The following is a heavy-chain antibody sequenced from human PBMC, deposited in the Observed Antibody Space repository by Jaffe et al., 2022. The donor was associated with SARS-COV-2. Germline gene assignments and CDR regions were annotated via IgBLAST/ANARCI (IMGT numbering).Heavy chain of an antibody. J-gene: IGHJ4*02. V-gene: IGHV5-51*01. CDR2: IYAGDSDT. CDR1: GYNFNNYW. Sequence: EVQLVQSGAEVKKPGESLKISCEGSGYNFNNYWIGWVRQMPGKGLEWMGVIYAGDSDTRYSPSFQGQVTISADRSISTAYLQWSSLKASDTAMYYCVTYGSGFSVDYWGQGSLVTVSS. D-gene: IGHD6-25*01. CDR3: VTYGSGFSVDY.